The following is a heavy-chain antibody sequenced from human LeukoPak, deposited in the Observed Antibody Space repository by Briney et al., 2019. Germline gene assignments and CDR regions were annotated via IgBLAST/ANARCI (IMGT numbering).Heavy chain of an antibody. CDR2: ISYDGSNK. D-gene: IGHD2-2*01. CDR3: ARHQLSSYYGMDV. J-gene: IGHJ6*02. V-gene: IGHV3-30*03. CDR1: GFTFSSYG. Sequence: PGGSLRLSCAASGFTFSSYGMHWVRQAPGKGLEWVAVISYDGSNKYYAGSVKGRFTISRDNSKNTLYLQMNSLRAEDTAVYYCARHQLSSYYGMDVWGQGTTVTVSS.